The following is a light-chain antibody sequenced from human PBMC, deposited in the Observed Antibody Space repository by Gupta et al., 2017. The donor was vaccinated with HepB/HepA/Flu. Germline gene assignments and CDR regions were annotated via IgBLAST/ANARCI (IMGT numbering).Light chain of an antibody. J-gene: IGKJ3*01. CDR2: SAS. CDR1: LGIRNC. Sequence: DIHLTQSPSFLSASVGDRVTITSRDRLGIRNCLAWYQQKPGKAPKLLIYSASPVESGVPSRFSGGGCGTEFTLTIDSLQPEDFASYYCQQDDHFPFTFGHGTKLYI. V-gene: IGKV1-9*01. CDR3: QQDDHFPFT.